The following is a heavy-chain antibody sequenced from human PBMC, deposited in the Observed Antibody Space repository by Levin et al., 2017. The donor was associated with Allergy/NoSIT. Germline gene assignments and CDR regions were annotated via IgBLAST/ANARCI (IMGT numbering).Heavy chain of an antibody. J-gene: IGHJ6*02. CDR3: TKEVHHNSWNGPGMDV. D-gene: IGHD3-3*01. CDR1: GFTFDKYA. Sequence: LTGGSLRLSCAASGFTFDKYAMNWVRQAPGKGLEWVSSLTVSGGGTYYADSAKGRFTISRDNSKNTLYLQMNSLRAEDTALYYCTKEVHHNSWNGPGMDVWGRGTTVTVSS. CDR2: LTVSGGGT. V-gene: IGHV3-23*01.